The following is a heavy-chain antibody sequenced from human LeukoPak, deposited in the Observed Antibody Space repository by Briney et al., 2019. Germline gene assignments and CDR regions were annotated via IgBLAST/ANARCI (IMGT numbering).Heavy chain of an antibody. V-gene: IGHV3-23*01. CDR3: AKEPPYCGGDCYFLLDY. J-gene: IGHJ4*02. Sequence: GGSLRLSCAASGFTFSSYSMSWVRQAPGKGLEWVSGISGGGGTYYADSVKGRFTISRDNSKNTLYLQVNSLRAGDTGVYYCAKEPPYCGGDCYFLLDYWGQGTLVTVSS. CDR1: GFTFSSYS. D-gene: IGHD2-21*02. CDR2: ISGGGGT.